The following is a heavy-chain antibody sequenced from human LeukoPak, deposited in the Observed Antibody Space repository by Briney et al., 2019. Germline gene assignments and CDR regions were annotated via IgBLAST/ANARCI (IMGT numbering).Heavy chain of an antibody. Sequence: GESLKISCRTSGYSFTNYWIGWVRQMPGKGLEWMGIIHPGDSITRYGPSFQGQVTISADRSISTAYLQWISLQASDTAVYYCARHRADHTSADYWGQGTLVTVSS. CDR1: GYSFTNYW. CDR3: ARHRADHTSADY. CDR2: IHPGDSIT. V-gene: IGHV5-51*01. D-gene: IGHD1-14*01. J-gene: IGHJ4*02.